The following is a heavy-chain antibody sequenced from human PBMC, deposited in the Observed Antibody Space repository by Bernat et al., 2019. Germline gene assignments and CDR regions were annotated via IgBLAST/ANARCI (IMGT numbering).Heavy chain of an antibody. D-gene: IGHD3-10*01. J-gene: IGHJ4*02. CDR3: ARDGGNTAMVKGGMVQVVILFDY. CDR1: GYTFTGYY. Sequence: QVQLVQSGAEVKKPGASVKVSCKASGYTFTGYYMHWVRQAPGQGLEWMGWINPNSGGTNYAQKFQGWVTMTRDTSISTAYMELSRLRSDDTAVYYCARDGGNTAMVKGGMVQVVILFDYWGQGTLVTVSS. CDR2: INPNSGGT. V-gene: IGHV1-2*04.